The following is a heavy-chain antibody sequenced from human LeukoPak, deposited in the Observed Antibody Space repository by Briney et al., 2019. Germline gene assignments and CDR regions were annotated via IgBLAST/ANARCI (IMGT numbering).Heavy chain of an antibody. Sequence: GGYLRLSCAASGFTFDDYGMSWVRQAPGKGLEWVYGINWNGGSTGYADSVKSRFTISKDNAKNSLYLQMNSLRAEDTALYYCARGRAHTGYFDYWGQGTLVTVSS. V-gene: IGHV3-20*04. CDR3: ARGRAHTGYFDY. D-gene: IGHD3-10*01. CDR1: GFTFDDYG. CDR2: INWNGGST. J-gene: IGHJ4*02.